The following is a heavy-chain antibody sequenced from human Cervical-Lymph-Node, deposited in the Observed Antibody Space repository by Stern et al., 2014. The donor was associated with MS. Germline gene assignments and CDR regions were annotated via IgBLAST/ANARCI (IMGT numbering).Heavy chain of an antibody. J-gene: IGHJ4*02. Sequence: VQLLESGGGVVQPGRSLRLSCAASGFTFSSYGRHWVGQAPGKGLRGGEFLWYDGSNKYYADSVKGRFTISRDNSKNTLYLQMNSLRAEDTAVYYCARDGPDSSGYYWFWDYWGQGTLVTVSS. CDR3: ARDGPDSSGYYWFWDY. CDR1: GFTFSSYG. D-gene: IGHD3-22*01. V-gene: IGHV3-33*01. CDR2: LWYDGSNK.